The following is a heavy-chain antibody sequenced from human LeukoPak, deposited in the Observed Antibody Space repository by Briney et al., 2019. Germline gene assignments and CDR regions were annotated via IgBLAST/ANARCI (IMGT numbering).Heavy chain of an antibody. CDR2: IIPILGIA. CDR3: VRNLYCSSTSCYLDY. CDR1: GGTFSSYA. Sequence: SVKVSCKASGGTFSSYAISWVRQAPGQGLEWMGRIIPILGIANYAQKFQGRVTITADKSTSTAYMELSSLRSEDTAVYYCVRNLYCSSTSCYLDYWGQGTLVTVPS. V-gene: IGHV1-69*04. J-gene: IGHJ4*02. D-gene: IGHD2-2*01.